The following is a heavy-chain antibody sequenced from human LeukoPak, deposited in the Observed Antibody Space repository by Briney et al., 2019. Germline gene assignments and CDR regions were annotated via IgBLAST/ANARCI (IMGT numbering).Heavy chain of an antibody. CDR1: GFTFDNYA. V-gene: IGHV3-9*01. D-gene: IGHD6-19*01. CDR2: ISWNSGTI. Sequence: GGSLRLSCAASGFTFDNYAMNWVRQVPGKGLEWISLISWNSGTIGYADSVKGRFTISRDNANNFLYLQMNSLRAEDTALYYCARAYKDRSLAGKKEFFQHWGQGTLVTVSS. CDR3: ARAYKDRSLAGKKEFFQH. J-gene: IGHJ1*01.